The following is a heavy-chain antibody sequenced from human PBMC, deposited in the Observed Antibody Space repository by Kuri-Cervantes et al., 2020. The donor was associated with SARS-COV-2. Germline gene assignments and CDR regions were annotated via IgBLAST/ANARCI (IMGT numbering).Heavy chain of an antibody. J-gene: IGHJ4*02. V-gene: IGHV3-21*01. CDR1: GFTFSAYT. CDR3: RVWVPAATSDY. CDR2: ISGSRSYI. D-gene: IGHD2-2*01. Sequence: GESLKISCGASGFTFSAYTMNWVRQAPGKALEWISSISGSRSYIYYADSVRGRFTISRDNAKNSLFLQVNSLRVEDTAVYYCRVWVPAATSDYWGQGTLVTVSS.